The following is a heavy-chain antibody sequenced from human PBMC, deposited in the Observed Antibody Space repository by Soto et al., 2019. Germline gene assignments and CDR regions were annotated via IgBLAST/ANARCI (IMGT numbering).Heavy chain of an antibody. Sequence: QVQLQESGPGLVKPSQTLSLTCTVSGGSISSGDYYWSWIRQPPGKGLEWIGYIYYSGSTYYNPSPKSRVTIAVDTSKKQYSLKLSSVTAADTAVYYCARERPDGSRLDPWGQGTLVTVSS. V-gene: IGHV4-30-4*01. CDR2: IYYSGST. J-gene: IGHJ5*02. CDR3: ARERPDGSRLDP. D-gene: IGHD6-13*01. CDR1: GGSISSGDYY.